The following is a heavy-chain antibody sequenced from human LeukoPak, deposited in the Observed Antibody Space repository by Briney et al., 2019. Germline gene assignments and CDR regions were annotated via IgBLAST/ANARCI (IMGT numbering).Heavy chain of an antibody. D-gene: IGHD2-2*01. V-gene: IGHV3-48*02. CDR1: GFTFSSYS. J-gene: IGHJ4*02. Sequence: GGSLRLSCAASGFTFSSYSMNWVRQAPGKGLEWVSYISSSSNTIYYADSVKGRFTISRDNAKNSLYLQMNSLRDEDTAVYYCARVPRPARPAANFDYWGQGTLVTVSS. CDR2: ISSSSNTI. CDR3: ARVPRPARPAANFDY.